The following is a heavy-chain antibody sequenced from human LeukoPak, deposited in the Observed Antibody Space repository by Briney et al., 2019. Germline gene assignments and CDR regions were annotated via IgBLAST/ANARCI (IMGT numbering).Heavy chain of an antibody. J-gene: IGHJ3*02. V-gene: IGHV3-30*18. D-gene: IGHD4/OR15-4a*01. CDR1: GFTFSSYG. CDR3: AKDMVDTNSGAFDI. Sequence: GGSLRLSCAASGFTFSSYGMHWVRQAPGKGLEWVAVISYDGSNKYYADSVKGRFTISRDNSKNTLYLQMNSLRAEDTAVYYCAKDMVDTNSGAFDIWGQGTMVTVSS. CDR2: ISYDGSNK.